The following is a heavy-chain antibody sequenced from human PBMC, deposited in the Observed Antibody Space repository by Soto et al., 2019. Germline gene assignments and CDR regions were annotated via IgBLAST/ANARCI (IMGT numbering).Heavy chain of an antibody. J-gene: IGHJ6*02. D-gene: IGHD1-26*01. CDR2: INPSSGST. CDR1: GGTLSSYA. CDR3: ARDRAPGWAYYYGMDV. V-gene: IGHV1-46*03. Sequence: ASVKVSCKASGGTLSSYAISWVRQAPGQGLEWMGIINPSSGSTSYAQKFQGRVTMTRDTSTSTVYMELSSLRSEDTAVYYCARDRAPGWAYYYGMDVWGQGTTVTVSS.